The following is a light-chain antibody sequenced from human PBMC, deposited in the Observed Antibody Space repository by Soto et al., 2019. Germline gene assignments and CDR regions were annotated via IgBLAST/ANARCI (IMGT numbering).Light chain of an antibody. CDR2: EVS. J-gene: IGLJ2*01. Sequence: QSALTQPPSASGSPGQSVTISCTGTSSDVGGYNYVSWYQQHPGKAPKLMISEVSKRPSGVPDRFSGSKSGNTASLTVSGLQAEDEADYYCSSFAGNNNVVFGGGTKPTVL. CDR3: SSFAGNNNVV. V-gene: IGLV2-8*01. CDR1: SSDVGGYNY.